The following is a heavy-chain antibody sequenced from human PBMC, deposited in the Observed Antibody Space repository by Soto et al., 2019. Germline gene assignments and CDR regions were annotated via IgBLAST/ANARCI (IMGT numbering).Heavy chain of an antibody. CDR3: ARGLYMTHYYGSGSYQARGEETEYFQH. Sequence: QVQLVQSGAEVKKPGSSVKVSCKASGGTFSSYAISWVRQAPGQGLEWMGGIIPIFGTANYAQKFQGRVTITADESTSTAYMELSSLRSEDTAVYYCARGLYMTHYYGSGSYQARGEETEYFQHWGQGTLVTVSS. CDR1: GGTFSSYA. D-gene: IGHD3-10*01. J-gene: IGHJ1*01. V-gene: IGHV1-69*12. CDR2: IIPIFGTA.